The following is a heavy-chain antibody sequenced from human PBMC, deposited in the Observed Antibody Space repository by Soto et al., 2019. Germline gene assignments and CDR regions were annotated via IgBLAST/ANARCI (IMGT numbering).Heavy chain of an antibody. J-gene: IGHJ6*03. Sequence: GGSLRLACVASGFTFDIYAMHWVRQAPGKGLEWVSGISWSSDRICYAGSVKGRFAISRDNSKNTLYLQMSSLRAEDTAVYYCALRYCSRTTCPPLNSYFYMDVWGKGTTVTV. D-gene: IGHD2-2*01. CDR2: ISWSSDRI. CDR1: GFTFDIYA. CDR3: ALRYCSRTTCPPLNSYFYMDV. V-gene: IGHV3-9*01.